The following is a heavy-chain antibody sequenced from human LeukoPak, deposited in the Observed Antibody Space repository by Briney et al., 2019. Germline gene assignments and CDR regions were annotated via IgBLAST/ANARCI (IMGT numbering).Heavy chain of an antibody. CDR2: ISGSGGGT. CDR1: RFTFTRYA. D-gene: IGHD2-2*01. V-gene: IGHV3-23*01. J-gene: IGHJ6*02. Sequence: GGSLRLSCAPSRFTFTRYAMSCVREAPGKGLEWVSAISGSGGGTYYTDSVKGLFTISRDNSKNTPYLQMDSLRAEDTDVYYCPKSKVPAAIGHYYYYRMDVWGQGTTVTVCS. CDR3: PKSKVPAAIGHYYYYRMDV.